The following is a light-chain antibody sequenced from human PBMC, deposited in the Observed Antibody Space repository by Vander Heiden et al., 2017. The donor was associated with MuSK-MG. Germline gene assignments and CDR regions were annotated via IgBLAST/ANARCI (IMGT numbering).Light chain of an antibody. V-gene: IGKV3-11*01. CDR1: QSVSSY. CDR2: DAS. J-gene: IGKJ3*01. CDR3: QLRSNWPPGVT. Sequence: PGERATLSCRASQSVSSYLAWYQQKPGQAPRLLIYDASNRATGIPARFSGSGSGTVFTLTISSLEPEDFAVYYCQLRSNWPPGVTFGPGTKVDIK.